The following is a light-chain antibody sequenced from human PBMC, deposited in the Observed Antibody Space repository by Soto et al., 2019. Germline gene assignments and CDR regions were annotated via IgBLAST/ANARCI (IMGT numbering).Light chain of an antibody. V-gene: IGLV2-11*01. CDR2: DVA. CDR3: CSYGGGRTPLG. Sequence: QAVVTQPRSVSGSPGQSVTVSCTGSRSDVGGYRYVSWYQKVPGRAPKLVIFDVAKRPSGVPGRFSGVKSGNTAFLTISELQAEDEGDYYCCSYGGGRTPLGFGGGTKLTVL. CDR1: RSDVGGYRY. J-gene: IGLJ2*01.